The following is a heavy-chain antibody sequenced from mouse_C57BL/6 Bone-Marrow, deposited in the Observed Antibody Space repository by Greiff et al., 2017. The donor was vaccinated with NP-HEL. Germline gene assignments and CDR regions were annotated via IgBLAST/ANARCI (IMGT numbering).Heavy chain of an antibody. V-gene: IGHV1-81*01. J-gene: IGHJ2*01. CDR2: IYPRSGNT. CDR1: GYTFTSYG. CDR3: VITTVPFDY. Sequence: VQLQQSGAELARPGASVKLSCKASGYTFTSYGISWVKQRTGQGLEWIGEIYPRSGNTYYNEKFKGKATLTADKSSSTAYMELRSLTSEDSAVYFCVITTVPFDYWGQGTTLTVSS. D-gene: IGHD1-1*01.